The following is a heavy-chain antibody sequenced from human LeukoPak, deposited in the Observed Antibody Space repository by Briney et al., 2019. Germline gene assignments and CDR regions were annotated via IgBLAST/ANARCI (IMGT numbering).Heavy chain of an antibody. J-gene: IGHJ5*02. CDR2: INHSGST. CDR3: ARAGIVLARFDP. D-gene: IGHD5/OR15-5a*01. Sequence: SETLSLTCAVYGGSFSGYYWSWIRQPPGKGLEWIGEINHSGSTNYNPSLKSRVTISVDTSKNQFSLKLSSVTAADTAVYYCARAGIVLARFDPWGQGTLVTVSS. CDR1: GGSFSGYY. V-gene: IGHV4-34*01.